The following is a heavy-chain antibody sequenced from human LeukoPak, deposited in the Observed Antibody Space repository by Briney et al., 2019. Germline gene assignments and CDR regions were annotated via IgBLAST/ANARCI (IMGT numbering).Heavy chain of an antibody. CDR3: ARAEKAVTGTLDS. CDR1: GDSISNYY. V-gene: IGHV4-59*01. Sequence: SETLSLTCTVSGDSISNYYWSWIRQSPGKELEWIGYMYNRGSTIYNPSLKSRVTISTDTSKNQFSLRLTSVTAADTAVHYCARAEKAVTGTLDSWGQGTLITASS. J-gene: IGHJ4*02. D-gene: IGHD6-19*01. CDR2: MYNRGST.